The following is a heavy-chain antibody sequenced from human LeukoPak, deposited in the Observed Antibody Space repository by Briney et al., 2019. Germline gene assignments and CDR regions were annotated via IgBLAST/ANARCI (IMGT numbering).Heavy chain of an antibody. J-gene: IGHJ6*03. D-gene: IGHD4-11*01. Sequence: SETLSLTCTVSGGSISSGGYYWSWIRQPPGKGLEWIGYIYHSGSTYYNPSLKSRVTISVDRSKNQFSLKLSSVTAADTAVYYCARGARDYSNYYYYMDVWGKGTTVTVSS. V-gene: IGHV4-30-2*01. CDR2: IYHSGST. CDR3: ARGARDYSNYYYYMDV. CDR1: GGSISSGGYY.